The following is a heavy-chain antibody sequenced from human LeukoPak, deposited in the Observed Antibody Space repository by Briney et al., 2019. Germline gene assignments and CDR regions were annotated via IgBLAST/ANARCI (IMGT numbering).Heavy chain of an antibody. J-gene: IGHJ4*02. CDR1: GYSISSGYY. Sequence: PSETLSLTCAVSGYSISSGYYWGWIRQPPGKGLEWIGSIYHSGSTYYNPSLKSRVTISADTSKNQFSLKLSSVTAGDTAVYYCARRSYYYDSSGYYYPFDYWGQGTLVTVSS. D-gene: IGHD3-22*01. V-gene: IGHV4-38-2*01. CDR2: IYHSGST. CDR3: ARRSYYYDSSGYYYPFDY.